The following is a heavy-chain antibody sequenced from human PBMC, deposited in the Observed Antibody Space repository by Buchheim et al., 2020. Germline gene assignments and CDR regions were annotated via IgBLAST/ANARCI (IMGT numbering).Heavy chain of an antibody. D-gene: IGHD5-18*01. CDR1: GFTFSSYG. J-gene: IGHJ5*02. Sequence: QVQLVESGGGVVQPGRSLRLSCAASGFTFSSYGMHWVRQAPGKGLEWVAVIWYDGSNKYYADSVKGRFTISRDNSKNTLYLQMNSLRAEDTAVYYCARGGRGYSYGSQLNWFDPWGQGTL. V-gene: IGHV3-33*01. CDR3: ARGGRGYSYGSQLNWFDP. CDR2: IWYDGSNK.